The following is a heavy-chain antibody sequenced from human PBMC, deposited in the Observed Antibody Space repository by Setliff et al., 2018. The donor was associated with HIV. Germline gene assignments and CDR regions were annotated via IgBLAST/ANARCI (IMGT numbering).Heavy chain of an antibody. J-gene: IGHJ5*02. D-gene: IGHD1-1*01. CDR1: GFTFSTSN. V-gene: IGHV3-21*01. Sequence: PGGSLRLSCAASGFTFSTSNMNWVRQAPGKGLEWVSSISSSSTYVYYADSVRGRFTISRDNAKNSLYLQMNSLRVEDTAVYYCARTSTTTGTTLNWFDPWGQGTLVTVSS. CDR3: ARTSTTTGTTLNWFDP. CDR2: ISSSSTYV.